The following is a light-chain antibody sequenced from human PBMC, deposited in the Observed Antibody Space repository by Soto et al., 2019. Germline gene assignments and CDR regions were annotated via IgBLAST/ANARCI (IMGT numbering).Light chain of an antibody. CDR3: CSYAGSYTFYV. CDR2: DVS. CDR1: SSDVGGYNY. V-gene: IGLV2-11*01. Sequence: QSALTQPRSVSGSPGQSVTISCTGTSSDVGGYNYVSWYQQHPGKAPKLMIYDVSKRPSGVPDRFSGSKSGNTASLTISGLQPVDEADYYCCSYAGSYTFYVFGTGTKLTVL. J-gene: IGLJ1*01.